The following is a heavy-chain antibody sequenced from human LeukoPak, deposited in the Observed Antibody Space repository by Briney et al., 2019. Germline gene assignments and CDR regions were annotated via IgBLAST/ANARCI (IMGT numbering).Heavy chain of an antibody. Sequence: ASVKVSCKASVYTFTSYDINWVRQATGQGLEWMGWMNPNSGNTGYAQKFQGRVTMTSNTSISTAYMELSSLRSEDTAVYYCARGRFLGIQLWLPDYWGQGTLVTVSS. CDR1: VYTFTSYD. V-gene: IGHV1-8*01. J-gene: IGHJ4*02. CDR3: ARGRFLGIQLWLPDY. CDR2: MNPNSGNT. D-gene: IGHD5-18*01.